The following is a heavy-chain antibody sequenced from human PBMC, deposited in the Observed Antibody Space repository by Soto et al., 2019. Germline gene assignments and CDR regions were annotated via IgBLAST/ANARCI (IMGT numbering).Heavy chain of an antibody. CDR1: GFTFSSYG. J-gene: IGHJ3*02. Sequence: GGSLRLSCAASGFTFSSYGMQWVRQAPGKGLEWVAVISYDSGSIGYADSVKGRFTISRDNAKNSLYLQMNSLRAEDTALYYCAKGAMITFGGVIARDAFDIWGQGTMVTVSS. D-gene: IGHD3-16*02. CDR2: ISYDSGSI. CDR3: AKGAMITFGGVIARDAFDI. V-gene: IGHV3-30*02.